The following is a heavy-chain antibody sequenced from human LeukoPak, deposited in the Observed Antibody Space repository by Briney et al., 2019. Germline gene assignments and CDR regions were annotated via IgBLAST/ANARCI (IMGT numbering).Heavy chain of an antibody. CDR1: EFTFSNYA. V-gene: IGHV3-23*01. D-gene: IGHD6-19*01. Sequence: GGSLRLSCAASEFTFSNYAMNWVRQAPGKGLEWVSGISGGGGSTYYADSVKGRFTISRDNAKNSLYLQMNRLRVEDTAVYYCAREMVAVAARSDYWGQGTLVTVSS. J-gene: IGHJ4*02. CDR2: ISGGGGST. CDR3: AREMVAVAARSDY.